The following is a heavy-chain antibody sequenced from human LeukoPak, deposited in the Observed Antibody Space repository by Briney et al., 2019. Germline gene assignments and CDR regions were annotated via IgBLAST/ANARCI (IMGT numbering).Heavy chain of an antibody. D-gene: IGHD5-12*01. Sequence: SETLSLTCTVSGDSVSSGSYFWSWIRQPAGKGLEWIGRVYSTGSTNYNPSLKSRVTISVDTSKNQFSLKVSSVTAADTAVYYCARGDYSDYVVWGQGTLVTVSS. J-gene: IGHJ4*02. CDR1: GDSVSSGSYF. CDR3: ARGDYSDYVV. CDR2: VYSTGST. V-gene: IGHV4-61*02.